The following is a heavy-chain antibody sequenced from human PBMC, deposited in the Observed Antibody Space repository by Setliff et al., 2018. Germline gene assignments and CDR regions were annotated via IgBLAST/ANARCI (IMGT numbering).Heavy chain of an antibody. D-gene: IGHD1-26*01. Sequence: PGGSLRLSCAASGFTVSSDYMSWFRQPPGKGLEWIGYISSGSTNYNPSLKSRVTISVDPSKNQFSLRVTSVTAADTAVYYCARTLPTYCRDGPCKVGALDIWGQGTMVTVSS. CDR2: ISSGST. CDR3: ARTLPTYCRDGPCKVGALDI. V-gene: IGHV4-59*02. J-gene: IGHJ3*02. CDR1: GFTVSSDY.